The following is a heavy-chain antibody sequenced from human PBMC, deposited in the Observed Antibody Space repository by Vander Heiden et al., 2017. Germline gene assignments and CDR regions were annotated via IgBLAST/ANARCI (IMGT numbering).Heavy chain of an antibody. CDR2: VYSNGVT. J-gene: IGHJ4*02. D-gene: IGHD3-10*01. Sequence: QVQLQESGPGLVKSSETLSLTCHVTGGSINNYYFSWIRRAAGKGLEWIGRVYSNGVTNYNPSLRTRVTMSADLSKNQVSLSLTSVTAADTAVYFCARGSYLDDWGQGTLVTVSS. CDR1: GGSINNYY. CDR3: ARGSYLDD. V-gene: IGHV4-4*07.